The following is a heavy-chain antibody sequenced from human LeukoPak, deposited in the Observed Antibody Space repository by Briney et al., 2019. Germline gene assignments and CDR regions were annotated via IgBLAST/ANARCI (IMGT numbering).Heavy chain of an antibody. CDR2: INPNSGGT. CDR1: GYTFTGYY. Sequence: VASVKVSCKASGYTFTGYYMHWVRQAPGQGLEWMGWINPNSGGTDYAQKFQGRVTMTRDTSISTAYMELSRLRSDDTAVYYCARSRWLQFSDAFDIWGQGTMVTVSS. D-gene: IGHD5-24*01. V-gene: IGHV1-2*02. CDR3: ARSRWLQFSDAFDI. J-gene: IGHJ3*02.